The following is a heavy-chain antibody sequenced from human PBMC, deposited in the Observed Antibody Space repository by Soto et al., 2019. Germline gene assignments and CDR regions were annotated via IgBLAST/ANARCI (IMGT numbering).Heavy chain of an antibody. J-gene: IGHJ2*01. D-gene: IGHD1-1*01. Sequence: QVQLAQSGAEVKKPGASVKVACKASGYTFTTYYMDWVRQAPGQGLEWMGVITPSDGSTSCAKTFQGRVTMPRDKSTSTGYMGLSSLRSEDTAVYYCAREMNTTRGYFDLWGRGTLVTVSS. V-gene: IGHV1-46*01. CDR1: GYTFTTYY. CDR3: AREMNTTRGYFDL. CDR2: ITPSDGST.